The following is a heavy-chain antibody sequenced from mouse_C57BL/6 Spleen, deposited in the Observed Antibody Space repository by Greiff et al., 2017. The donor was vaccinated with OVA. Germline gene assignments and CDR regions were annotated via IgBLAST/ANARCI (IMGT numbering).Heavy chain of an antibody. J-gene: IGHJ4*01. CDR1: GFTFSDYG. D-gene: IGHD2-2*01. V-gene: IGHV5-17*01. Sequence: EVHLVESGGGLVKPGGSLKLSCAASGFTFSDYGMHWVRQAPEKGLEWVAYISSGSSTIYYADTVKGRFTISRDNAKNTLFLQMTSLRSEDTAMYYCARIYYGYPYAMDYWGQGTSVTVSS. CDR2: ISSGSSTI. CDR3: ARIYYGYPYAMDY.